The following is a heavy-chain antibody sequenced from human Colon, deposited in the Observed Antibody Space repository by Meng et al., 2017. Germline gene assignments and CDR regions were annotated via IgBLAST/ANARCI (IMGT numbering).Heavy chain of an antibody. CDR3: ARDRKHYGERGWFDP. J-gene: IGHJ5*02. V-gene: IGHV4-30-4*01. Sequence: HVPLQDAGPGLVSPSQTLSLPCTVSGGSISSGDYYWSWIRQPPGKGLEWIGYIYYSGSTYSNASLKSRVTISIDRSKNQFSLKLSSVTAADTAVYYCARDRKHYGERGWFDPWGQGTLVTVSS. CDR1: GGSISSGDYY. D-gene: IGHD4-17*01. CDR2: IYYSGST.